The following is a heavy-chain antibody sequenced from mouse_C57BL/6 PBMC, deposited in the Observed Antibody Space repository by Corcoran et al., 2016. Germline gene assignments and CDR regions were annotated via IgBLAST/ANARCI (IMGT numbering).Heavy chain of an antibody. J-gene: IGHJ4*01. CDR3: ARGHYYGSSYVGAMDY. CDR2: INNYSGVP. V-gene: IGHV9-3*01. CDR1: GYTFTTYG. D-gene: IGHD1-1*01. Sequence: QIQLVQSGPELKKPGETVKISCKASGYTFTTYGMSWVKQAPGKGLKWMGWINNYSGVPTYADDFKGRFAFSLETSASTAYLQINNLKNEDTATYFCARGHYYGSSYVGAMDYWGQGTSVTVSS.